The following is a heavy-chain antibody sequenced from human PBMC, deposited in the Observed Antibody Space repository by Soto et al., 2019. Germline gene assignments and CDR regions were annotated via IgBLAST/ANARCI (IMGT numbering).Heavy chain of an antibody. CDR1: GFTVSSNY. Sequence: EVQLVESGGGLIQPGGSLRLSCTASGFTVSSNYMSWVRQAPGKGLEWVSVIYSGGSTYYADSVKGRFTISRDNSKNTLYLQMNSLRAKDQAVYYCASPYCSSTSCYEGMDVWGQGTTVTVSS. J-gene: IGHJ6*02. CDR3: ASPYCSSTSCYEGMDV. V-gene: IGHV3-53*01. CDR2: IYSGGST. D-gene: IGHD2-2*01.